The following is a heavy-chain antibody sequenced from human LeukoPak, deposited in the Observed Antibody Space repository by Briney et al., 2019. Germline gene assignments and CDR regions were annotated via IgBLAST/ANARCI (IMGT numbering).Heavy chain of an antibody. Sequence: GESLTISCKGSAYSFTSYWTGWVRHMSGKGLGWMGIIYPGDLETRSSPSFQGQVTLSPYTSIRTAYPQCSSLKASDTSMYYCARLVVGAIGNDYWGQGNLVTVSS. CDR2: IYPGDLET. J-gene: IGHJ4*02. CDR1: AYSFTSYW. V-gene: IGHV5-51*01. CDR3: ARLVVGAIGNDY. D-gene: IGHD1-26*01.